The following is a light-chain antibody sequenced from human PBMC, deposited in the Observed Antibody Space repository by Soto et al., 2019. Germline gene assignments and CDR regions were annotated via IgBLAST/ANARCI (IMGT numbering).Light chain of an antibody. CDR2: RNN. J-gene: IGLJ2*01. CDR3: AAWDDSLSAL. V-gene: IGLV1-47*01. CDR1: SSNIGSNY. Sequence: QTVVTQPPSASGTPGRRVTISCSGSSSNIGSNYVYWYQQLPGTAPKLLIYRNNQRPSGVPDRFSGSKSGTSASLAISGLRSEDEADYYCAAWDDSLSALFGGGTKLTVL.